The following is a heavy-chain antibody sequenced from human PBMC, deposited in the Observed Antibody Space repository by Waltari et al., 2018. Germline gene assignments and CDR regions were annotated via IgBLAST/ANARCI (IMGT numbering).Heavy chain of an antibody. CDR3: ASLYCSGGSCYLDY. CDR1: GGSFSGYY. V-gene: IGHV4-34*01. Sequence: QVQLQQWGAGLLKPSETLSLTCAVYGGSFSGYYWSWIRQPPGKGLEWIGESNHSGSTNYNPSLKSRVTISVDTSKNQFSLKLSSVTAADTAVYYCASLYCSGGSCYLDYWGQGTLVTVSS. J-gene: IGHJ4*02. D-gene: IGHD2-15*01. CDR2: SNHSGST.